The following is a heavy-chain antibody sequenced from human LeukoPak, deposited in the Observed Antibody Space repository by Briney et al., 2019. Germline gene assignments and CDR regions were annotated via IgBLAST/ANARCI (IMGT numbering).Heavy chain of an antibody. Sequence: PGGSLRLSCAASGFTFSSYGMHWVRQAPGKGLEWVAVISYDGSNKYYADSVKGRFTISRDNSKNTLYLQMNSLRAEDTAVYYCARMSGTGNNYFDYWGQGTLVTVSS. CDR3: ARMSGTGNNYFDY. CDR2: ISYDGSNK. V-gene: IGHV3-30*03. CDR1: GFTFSSYG. D-gene: IGHD3/OR15-3a*01. J-gene: IGHJ4*02.